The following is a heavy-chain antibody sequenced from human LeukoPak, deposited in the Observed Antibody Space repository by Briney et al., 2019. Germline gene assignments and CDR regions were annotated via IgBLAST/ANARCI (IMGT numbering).Heavy chain of an antibody. CDR3: AKDAQRGFDFSNSLES. J-gene: IGHJ4*02. CDR2: IWSDGTDK. V-gene: IGHV3-33*06. D-gene: IGHD4-11*01. CDR1: GFTFSHYG. Sequence: PWGSLRLSCATSGFTFSHYGMHWVRQAPGKGLEWVAVIWSDGTDKYYGDSVKGRFTISRDNSKKTVYLQMNSLRVEDTAVYYCAKDAQRGFDFSNSLESWGQGTLVTVSS.